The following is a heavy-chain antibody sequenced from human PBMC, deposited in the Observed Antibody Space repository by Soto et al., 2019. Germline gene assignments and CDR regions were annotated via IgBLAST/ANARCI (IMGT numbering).Heavy chain of an antibody. CDR1: GYSFTSYW. Sequence: GESLKISCKGSGYSFTSYWIGWVRQMPGKGLEWMGIIYPGDSDTRYSPSFQGQVTISADKSISTAYLQWSSLKASDTAMYYCARHSGSYYGYYYYGMDVWGQGTTVTVSS. CDR2: IYPGDSDT. D-gene: IGHD1-26*01. J-gene: IGHJ6*02. CDR3: ARHSGSYYGYYYYGMDV. V-gene: IGHV5-51*01.